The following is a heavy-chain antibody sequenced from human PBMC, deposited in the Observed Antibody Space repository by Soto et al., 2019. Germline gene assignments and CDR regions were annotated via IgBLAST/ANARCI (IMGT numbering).Heavy chain of an antibody. D-gene: IGHD2-2*03. J-gene: IGHJ5*02. CDR2: IYYSGST. V-gene: IGHV4-39*01. Sequence: PSETLSLTCTVSGGSISSSSYYWGWIRQPPGKGLEWIGSIYYSGSTYYNPSLKSRATISVDTSKNQFSLKLSSVTAADTAVYYCARQLDIVVVPAALEGWFDPWGQGTPVTVSS. CDR1: GGSISSSSYY. CDR3: ARQLDIVVVPAALEGWFDP.